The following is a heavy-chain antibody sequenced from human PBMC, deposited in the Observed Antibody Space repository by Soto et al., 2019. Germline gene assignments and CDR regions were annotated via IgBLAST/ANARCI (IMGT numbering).Heavy chain of an antibody. CDR3: VRLNEYSSSTSYYYYGMDV. CDR1: GGTFSSYA. D-gene: IGHD6-6*01. CDR2: IIPIFGTA. J-gene: IGHJ6*02. V-gene: IGHV1-69*01. Sequence: QVQLVQSGAEVKKPGSSVKVSCKASGGTFSSYAISWVRQAPGQGLEWMGGIIPIFGTANYAQKFQGRVTITADESTSTAYMELSSLRSEDTAVYYCVRLNEYSSSTSYYYYGMDVWGQGTTVTVSS.